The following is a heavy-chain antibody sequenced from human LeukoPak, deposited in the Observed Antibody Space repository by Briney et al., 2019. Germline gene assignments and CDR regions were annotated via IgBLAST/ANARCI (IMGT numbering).Heavy chain of an antibody. Sequence: GGSLRLSCAASGFTFSSYAMSWVRQAPGKGLEWVSAISGSGSTYYADSVKGRFTISRDNSKNTLYLQMNSLRAEDTAVYYCAPRMGSSSVDYWGQGTLVTVSS. V-gene: IGHV3-23*01. J-gene: IGHJ4*02. CDR2: ISGSGST. CDR3: APRMGSSSVDY. CDR1: GFTFSSYA. D-gene: IGHD6-6*01.